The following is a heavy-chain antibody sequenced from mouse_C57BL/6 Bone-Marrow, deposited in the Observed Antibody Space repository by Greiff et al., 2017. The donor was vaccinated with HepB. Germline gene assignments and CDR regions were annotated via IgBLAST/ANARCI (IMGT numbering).Heavy chain of an antibody. CDR1: GYTFTDYE. V-gene: IGHV1-15*01. CDR2: IDPETGGT. Sequence: VQLQQSGAELVRPGASVTLSCKASGYTFTDYEMHWVKQTPVHGLEWIGAIDPETGGTAYNQKFKGKAILTADKSSSTAYMELRSLTSEDSAVYYCTDYYGRSPPFAYWGQGTLVTVSA. D-gene: IGHD1-1*01. J-gene: IGHJ3*01. CDR3: TDYYGRSPPFAY.